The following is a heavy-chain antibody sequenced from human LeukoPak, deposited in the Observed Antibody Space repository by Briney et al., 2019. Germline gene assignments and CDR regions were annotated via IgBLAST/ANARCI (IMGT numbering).Heavy chain of an antibody. J-gene: IGHJ4*02. CDR3: ARDLSTFGGVNY. CDR2: ISSSSSYI. CDR1: GFTFSSYS. V-gene: IGHV3-21*01. Sequence: GGSLRLSCAASGFTFSSYSMNWVRQAPGKGLEWVSSISSSSSYIYYADSVKGRFTISRDNAKNSLYLQMNSLRAEDTAVYYCARDLSTFGGVNYWGQGTLVTVSS. D-gene: IGHD3-16*01.